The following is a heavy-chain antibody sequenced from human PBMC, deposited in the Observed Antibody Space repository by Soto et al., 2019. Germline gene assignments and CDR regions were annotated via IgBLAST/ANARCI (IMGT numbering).Heavy chain of an antibody. CDR2: IYTSGST. J-gene: IGHJ3*02. CDR1: GGSISSYY. D-gene: IGHD3-10*01. V-gene: IGHV4-4*07. Sequence: KTSETLSLTXTVSGGSISSYYWSWIRQPAGKGLEWIGRIYTSGSTNYNPSLKSRVTMSVDTSKNQFSLKLSSVTATDTAVYYCARDSNMVRGVTATWGAFDIWGQGTMVTVSS. CDR3: ARDSNMVRGVTATWGAFDI.